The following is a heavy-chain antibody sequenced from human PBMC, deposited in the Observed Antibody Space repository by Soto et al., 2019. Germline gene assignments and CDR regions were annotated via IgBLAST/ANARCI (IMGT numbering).Heavy chain of an antibody. CDR3: ARDPDYGDYWGYFFDS. Sequence: ASVNVSCKASGYSFTSLDINWVRQTAGQGLEWMGWINPTSGGTVYAQNFQDRVTMTRDTSISTAYMELRRLNSDDTAVYYCARDPDYGDYWGYFFDSWGQGTPVTVSS. CDR1: GYSFTSLD. D-gene: IGHD4-17*01. V-gene: IGHV1-2*02. CDR2: INPTSGGT. J-gene: IGHJ4*02.